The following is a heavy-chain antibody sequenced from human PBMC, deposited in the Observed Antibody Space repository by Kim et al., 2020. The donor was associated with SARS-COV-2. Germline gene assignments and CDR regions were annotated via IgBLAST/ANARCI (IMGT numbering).Heavy chain of an antibody. CDR3: ARRLSSWDYYYYMDV. CDR2: IYYSGST. J-gene: IGHJ6*03. V-gene: IGHV4-59*08. CDR1: GGSISSYY. Sequence: SETLSLTCTVSGGSISSYYWSWIRQPPGKGLEWIGYIYYSGSTNYNPSLKSRVTISVDTSKNQFSLKLSSVTAADTAVYYCARRLSSWDYYYYMDVWGKGTTVTVSS. D-gene: IGHD6-13*01.